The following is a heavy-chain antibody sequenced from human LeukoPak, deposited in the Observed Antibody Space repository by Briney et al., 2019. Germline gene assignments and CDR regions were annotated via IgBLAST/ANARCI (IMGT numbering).Heavy chain of an antibody. V-gene: IGHV3-53*01. CDR2: IYSGGST. J-gene: IGHJ5*02. CDR1: GFTVSNNY. Sequence: GGSLRLSCAASGFTVSNNYMSWSLRAAGKGLQWVALIYSGGSTYYADSVKGRFTISRDNSKNTLHLQMNSLRAEDTAVYYCVRNSGELGAWGQGTLVTVSS. D-gene: IGHD2-21*01. CDR3: VRNSGELGA.